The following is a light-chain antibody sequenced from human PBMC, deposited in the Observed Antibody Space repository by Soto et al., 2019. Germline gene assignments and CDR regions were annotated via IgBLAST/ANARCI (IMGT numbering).Light chain of an antibody. CDR3: QQYDNLPLT. CDR2: DAS. CDR1: QDISNY. Sequence: DLPMTQSPSSLSASVGDRVTITCQASQDISNYLNWYQQKPGKAPKLLIYDASKLETGVPSRFSGSGSGTDFTFTISSLQPEDIATYYCQQYDNLPLTFGGGTKVEIK. J-gene: IGKJ4*01. V-gene: IGKV1-33*01.